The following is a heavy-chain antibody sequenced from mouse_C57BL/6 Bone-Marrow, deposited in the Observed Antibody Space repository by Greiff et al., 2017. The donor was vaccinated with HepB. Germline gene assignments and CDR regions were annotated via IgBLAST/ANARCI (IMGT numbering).Heavy chain of an antibody. CDR3: ARGKNIMDY. V-gene: IGHV1-54*01. CDR2: INPGSGGT. D-gene: IGHD5-1-1*01. Sequence: QVQLKQSGAELVRPGTSVKVSCKASGYAFTNYLIEWVKQRPGQGLEWIGVINPGSGGTNYNEKFKGKATLTADKSSSTAYMQLSSLTSEDSAVYFCARGKNIMDYWGQGTSVTVSS. CDR1: GYAFTNYL. J-gene: IGHJ4*01.